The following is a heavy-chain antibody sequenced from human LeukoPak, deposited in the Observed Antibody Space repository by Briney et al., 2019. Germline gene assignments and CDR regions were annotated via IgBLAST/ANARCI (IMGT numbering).Heavy chain of an antibody. CDR1: GFTFSSYG. CDR3: TRESVFDDYGDLDY. V-gene: IGHV3-30*02. CDR2: IRYDGSNK. J-gene: IGHJ4*02. Sequence: GGSLRLSCAASGFTFSSYGMHWVRQAPGKGLEWVAFIRYDGSNKYYADSVKGRFTISRDNSKNTLYLQMNSLRAEDTAVYYCTRESVFDDYGDLDYWGQGTLVTVSS. D-gene: IGHD4-17*01.